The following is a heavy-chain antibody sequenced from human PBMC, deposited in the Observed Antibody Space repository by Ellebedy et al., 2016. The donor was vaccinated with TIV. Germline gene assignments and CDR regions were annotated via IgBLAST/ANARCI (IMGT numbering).Heavy chain of an antibody. CDR3: ARDRSNSCMDV. D-gene: IGHD2-21*01. Sequence: SETLSLTXTVSGGSISSYYWSWIRQPPGKGLEWIGYIYYSGSTNYNPSLKSRVTISVDTSKNQFSLKLSSVTAADTAVYYCARDRSNSCMDVWGQGTTVTVSS. CDR1: GGSISSYY. J-gene: IGHJ6*02. V-gene: IGHV4-59*01. CDR2: IYYSGST.